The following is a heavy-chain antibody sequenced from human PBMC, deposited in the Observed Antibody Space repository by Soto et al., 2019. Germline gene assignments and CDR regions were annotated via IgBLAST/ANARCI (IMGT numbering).Heavy chain of an antibody. D-gene: IGHD2-15*01. V-gene: IGHV4-34*01. CDR2: INHSGST. J-gene: IGHJ3*02. Sequence: QVQLQQWGAGLLKPSETLSLTCAVYGGSFSGYYWSWIRQPPGKGLEWIGEINHSGSTNYNPSLKSRVPISVDTSKNQFSLKLSSVTAADPAVYYCARGRVVAPRIAFDIWGQGTMVTVSS. CDR3: ARGRVVAPRIAFDI. CDR1: GGSFSGYY.